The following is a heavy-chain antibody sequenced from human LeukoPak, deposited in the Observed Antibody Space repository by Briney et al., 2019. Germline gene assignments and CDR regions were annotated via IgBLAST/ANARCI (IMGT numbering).Heavy chain of an antibody. CDR2: IKQDGSEK. Sequence: GGSLRLSCAASEFTFSNYWMSWVRQALGKGLGWVANIKQDGSEKYYVDSVKGRFTISRDNAKNSLSLQMNSLRAEDTAVYYCARGHSSIVVVVAAIYGMDVWGQGTTVTVSS. J-gene: IGHJ6*02. V-gene: IGHV3-7*01. CDR3: ARGHSSIVVVVAAIYGMDV. CDR1: EFTFSNYW. D-gene: IGHD2-15*01.